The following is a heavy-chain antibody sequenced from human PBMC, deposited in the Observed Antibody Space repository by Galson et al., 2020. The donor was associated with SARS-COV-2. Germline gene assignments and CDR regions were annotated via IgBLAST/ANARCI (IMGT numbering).Heavy chain of an antibody. D-gene: IGHD2-2*01. CDR2: INPSGGST. V-gene: IGHV1-46*01. J-gene: IGHJ6*03. CDR1: GYTFTSYY. Sequence: ASVKVSCKASGYTFTSYYMHWVRQAPGQGLEWMGIINPSGGSTSYAQKFQGRVTMTRDTSTSTVYMELSSLRSEDTAVYYCAREGVVVPAAMESLLYMDVWGKGTTVTVSS. CDR3: AREGVVVPAAMESLLYMDV.